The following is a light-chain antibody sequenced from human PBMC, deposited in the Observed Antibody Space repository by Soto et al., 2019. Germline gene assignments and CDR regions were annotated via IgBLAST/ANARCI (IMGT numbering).Light chain of an antibody. CDR1: NSDVGGYNT. CDR2: DVN. Sequence: QSALTQPASVSGSPGQSITISCTGSNSDVGGYNTVSWFQQHPGEAPKLMIYDVNNRPSGVSHRFSGSKSANTASLTISGLQAEDEADYYCSSYTTSSTPFYVFGTGTKHRP. J-gene: IGLJ1*01. CDR3: SSYTTSSTPFYV. V-gene: IGLV2-14*03.